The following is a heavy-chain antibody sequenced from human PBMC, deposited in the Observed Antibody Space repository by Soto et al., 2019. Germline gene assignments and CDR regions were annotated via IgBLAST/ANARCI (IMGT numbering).Heavy chain of an antibody. J-gene: IGHJ6*02. D-gene: IGHD1-26*01. CDR1: GGSFSGYY. CDR2: INHSGST. CDR3: ARGRGWEPNLPYYYYGMDV. Sequence: SQTLSLTCAVYGGSFSGYYWSWILQPPGKGLEWIGEINHSGSTNYNPSLKSRVTISVDTSKNQFSLKLSSVTAADTAVYYCARGRGWEPNLPYYYYGMDVWGQGTTVTVSS. V-gene: IGHV4-34*01.